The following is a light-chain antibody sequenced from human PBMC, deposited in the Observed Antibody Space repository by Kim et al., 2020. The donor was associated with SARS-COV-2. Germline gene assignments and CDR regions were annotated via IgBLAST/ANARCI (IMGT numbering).Light chain of an antibody. CDR2: QDK. J-gene: IGLJ1*01. CDR3: QTWDTRTASFV. V-gene: IGLV3-1*01. CDR1: ELGNKF. Sequence: SPGQTASITCSEDELGNKFACWYQQKPGQSPVLVIYQDKKRPSGIPERFSGSNSGNTATLTISGTQALDEADYFCQTWDTRTASFVFGPGTKVTVL.